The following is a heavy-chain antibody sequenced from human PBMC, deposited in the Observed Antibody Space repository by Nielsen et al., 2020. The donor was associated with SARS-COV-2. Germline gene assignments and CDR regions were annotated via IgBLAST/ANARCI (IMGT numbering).Heavy chain of an antibody. V-gene: IGHV3-11*04. J-gene: IGHJ3*02. CDR1: GFTFSDYY. Sequence: GESLKISCAASGFTFSDYYMSWIRQAPGKGLEWVSYISSSGSTIYYADSVKGRFTISRDNAKNSLYLQMNSLRAEDTAVYYCARWGRDDAFGIWGQGTMVTVSS. CDR3: ARWGRDDAFGI. D-gene: IGHD3-16*01. CDR2: ISSSGSTI.